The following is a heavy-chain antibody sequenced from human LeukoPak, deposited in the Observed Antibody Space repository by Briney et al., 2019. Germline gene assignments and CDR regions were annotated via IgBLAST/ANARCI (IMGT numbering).Heavy chain of an antibody. CDR2: ITSSSSYV. V-gene: IGHV3-21*01. D-gene: IGHD3-22*01. CDR3: ARAPAHYYDSSDHYYVGESYFDY. CDR1: GFTFSSYN. Sequence: GGSLRLSCEASGFTFSSYNMNWVRQAPGKRLEWVSSITSSSSYVFYADSVKGRFTISRDNAKNSLYLQMNSLRAEDTAVYYCARAPAHYYDSSDHYYVGESYFDYWGQGTLVTVSS. J-gene: IGHJ4*02.